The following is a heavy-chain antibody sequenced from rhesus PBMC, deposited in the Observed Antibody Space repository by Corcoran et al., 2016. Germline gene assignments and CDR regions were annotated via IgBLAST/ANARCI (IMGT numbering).Heavy chain of an antibody. CDR2: ISGSGGST. J-gene: IGHJ4*01. CDR1: VGSVSSFNW. D-gene: IGHD4-29*01. Sequence: QLQLQESGPGLVKSSATLSLTCAVSVGSVSSFNWWSCICQPPGKGLEGIGRISGSGGSTSYNPSLTSRFTSTTDTSKNQFSLKVSSVTAADTAVYYCARIPYGSSCFDYWGQGVLVTVSS. CDR3: ARIPYGSSCFDY. V-gene: IGHV4-57*01.